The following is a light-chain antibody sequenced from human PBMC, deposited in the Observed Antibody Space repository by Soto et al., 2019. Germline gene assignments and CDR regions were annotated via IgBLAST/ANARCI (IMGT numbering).Light chain of an antibody. Sequence: QSALTQPASVSGSPGQSITISCTGTSSDIGGYNYVSWYQQQPGRAPKLIIYSVTYRPSGVSSRFSGSKSGDTASLTISGLQAVDEAEYYCSSHTSSNTVVFGGGTKLTVL. CDR1: SSDIGGYNY. J-gene: IGLJ3*02. V-gene: IGLV2-14*01. CDR2: SVT. CDR3: SSHTSSNTVV.